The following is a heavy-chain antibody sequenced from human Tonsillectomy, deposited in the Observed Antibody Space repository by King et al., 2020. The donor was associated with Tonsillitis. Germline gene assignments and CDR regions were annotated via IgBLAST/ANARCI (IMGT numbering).Heavy chain of an antibody. CDR3: VKDTGRTDYYFDY. D-gene: IGHD1-1*01. J-gene: IGHJ4*02. Sequence: VQLVESGGGSVQPGRSLRLSCEASGFTFDDYAMHWVRQAPGKGLEWVSGINLNSGTIGYGDSVNGRFTISRDNAKNSLYLQMNSLSAEDTALYYCVKDTGRTDYYFDYWGQGTLVTVSS. CDR1: GFTFDDYA. CDR2: INLNSGTI. V-gene: IGHV3-9*01.